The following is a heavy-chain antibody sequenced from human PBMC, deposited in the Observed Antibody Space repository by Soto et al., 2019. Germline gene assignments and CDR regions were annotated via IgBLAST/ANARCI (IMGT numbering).Heavy chain of an antibody. D-gene: IGHD3-9*01. CDR1: GGSISSGGYY. CDR3: ARDILCRLDY. Sequence: SETLSLTCTVSGGSISSGGYYWSWIRQHPGKGLEWIGYIYYSGSTHYNPSLKSRVTISVDTSKNQFSLKLSSVTAADTAVYYCARDILCRLDYWGQGILVTVSS. J-gene: IGHJ4*02. CDR2: IYYSGST. V-gene: IGHV4-31*03.